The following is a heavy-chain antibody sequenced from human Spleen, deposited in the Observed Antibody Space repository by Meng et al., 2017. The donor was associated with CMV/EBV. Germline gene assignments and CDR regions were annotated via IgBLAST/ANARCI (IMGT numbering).Heavy chain of an antibody. D-gene: IGHD1-26*01. V-gene: IGHV4-4*07. CDR3: ATGSGDFDH. CDR2: IYTSGST. Sequence: QVQLQESGPGLVKPSQTLSLTCSVSGGSISSFYWSWIRQPAGKGLEWIGRIYTSGSTNYNPSLKSRVAMSVDTSKNQISLRLRSVTAADTAVYYCATGSGDFDHWGQGTLVTVSS. CDR1: GGSISSFY. J-gene: IGHJ4*02.